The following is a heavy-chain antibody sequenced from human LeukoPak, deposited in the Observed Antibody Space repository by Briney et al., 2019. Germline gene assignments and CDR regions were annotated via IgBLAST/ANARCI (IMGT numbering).Heavy chain of an antibody. CDR1: GGSISSSSYY. V-gene: IGHV4-39*01. D-gene: IGHD3-9*01. CDR3: ARHSPGVLRYFDWTFDY. CDR2: IYYSGST. J-gene: IGHJ4*02. Sequence: PSETLSLTCTVSGGSISSSSYYWGWIRQPPGKGLEWIGSIYYSGSTYYNPSLKSRVTISVDTSKNQFSLKLSSVTAADTAVYYCARHSPGVLRYFDWTFDYWGQGTLVTVSS.